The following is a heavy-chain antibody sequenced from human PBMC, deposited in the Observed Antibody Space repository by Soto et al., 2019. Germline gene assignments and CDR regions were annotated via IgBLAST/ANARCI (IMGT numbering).Heavy chain of an antibody. D-gene: IGHD6-25*01. V-gene: IGHV5-51*03. CDR2: MYPGDSDT. CDR1: GYSFPNNW. Sequence: EVQLVQSGAEVKKPGESLRISCQGSGYSFPNNWIGWVRQMPGKGLEWMGIMYPGDSDTKYSPSFQGQVTISADKSNSTAYLQWSSLKASDTAMYYCARLGLLESGDGNFYYGMDVWGQGTTVTVS. J-gene: IGHJ6*02. CDR3: ARLGLLESGDGNFYYGMDV.